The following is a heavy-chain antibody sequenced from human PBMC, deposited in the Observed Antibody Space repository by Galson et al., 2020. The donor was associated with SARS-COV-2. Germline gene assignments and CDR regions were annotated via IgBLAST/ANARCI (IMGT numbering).Heavy chain of an antibody. CDR1: GGSVTSTSYY. CDR3: ARKALYSDDAGWRWFYFDY. J-gene: IGHJ4*02. Sequence: ASETLSLTCTVSGGSVTSTSYYWSWIRQSPGKGLEWIGYISDSGSTYNNPSLKSPVTISMDTSKNQFSLKRTSVTAADTAVYYCARKALYSDDAGWRWFYFDYWGQGTLVTVSS. D-gene: IGHD3-9*01. V-gene: IGHV4-61*01. CDR2: ISDSGST.